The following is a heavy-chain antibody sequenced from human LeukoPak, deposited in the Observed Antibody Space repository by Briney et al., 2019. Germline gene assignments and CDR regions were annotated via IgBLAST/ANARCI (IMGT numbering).Heavy chain of an antibody. J-gene: IGHJ6*03. Sequence: PSETLSLTCTVSGGSISSSSYYWGWIRQPPGKGLEWIGSIYYSGSTYYNPSLKSRVTISVDTSKNQFSLKLSSVTAADTAVYYCARQPAPYDFWSGNYYYYYMDVWGKGTTVTVSS. CDR1: GGSISSSSYY. CDR2: IYYSGST. CDR3: ARQPAPYDFWSGNYYYYYMDV. V-gene: IGHV4-39*01. D-gene: IGHD3-3*01.